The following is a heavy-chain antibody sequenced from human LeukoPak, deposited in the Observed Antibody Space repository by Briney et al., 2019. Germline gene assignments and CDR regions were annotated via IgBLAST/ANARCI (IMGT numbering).Heavy chain of an antibody. D-gene: IGHD3-22*01. J-gene: IGHJ4*02. CDR3: ARDGREEYYYDSSGYNY. CDR2: ISSSSNYI. Sequence: GGSLRPSCAASGFTFSSYSMSWVRQAPGKGLGWVSSISSSSNYIYYADSVKGRFTISRDNAKNSLYLQMNSLRAEDTAVYYCARDGREEYYYDSSGYNYWGQGTLVTVSS. V-gene: IGHV3-21*01. CDR1: GFTFSSYS.